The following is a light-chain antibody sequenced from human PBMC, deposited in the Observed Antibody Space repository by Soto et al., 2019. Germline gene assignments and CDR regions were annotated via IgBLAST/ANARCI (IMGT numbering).Light chain of an antibody. CDR2: AAS. J-gene: IGKJ5*01. V-gene: IGKV1-39*01. Sequence: DIQMTQSPSSLSASVGDRVTITCRASQSINTYLNWYQQKPGKAPKLLIYAASSLQSGVPSRFRGSRSGTAFTLTITSLQPEDFATYYCQQSYSTPYTFGQGRRLEI. CDR1: QSINTY. CDR3: QQSYSTPYT.